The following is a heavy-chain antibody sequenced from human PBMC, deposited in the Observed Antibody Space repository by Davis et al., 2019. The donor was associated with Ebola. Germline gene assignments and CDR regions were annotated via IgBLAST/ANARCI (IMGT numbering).Heavy chain of an antibody. CDR2: IITSSGNI. D-gene: IGHD1-14*01. J-gene: IGHJ6*02. CDR1: GFTFSSYS. V-gene: IGHV3-21*01. CDR3: ARGARSGNYYGMDV. Sequence: GESLKISCAASGFTFSSYSMNWVRQAPGKGLEWVSSIITSSGNIYYADSVMGRFTISRDNAKNSLYLQMNSLRDEDTAVYYCARGARSGNYYGMDVWGQGTTVTVSS.